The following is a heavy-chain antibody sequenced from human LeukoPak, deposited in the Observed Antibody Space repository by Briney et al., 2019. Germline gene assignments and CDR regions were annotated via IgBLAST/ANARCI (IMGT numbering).Heavy chain of an antibody. V-gene: IGHV1-2*02. D-gene: IGHD3-22*01. Sequence: ASVKVSCKASGYTFIGYHIHWVRQAPGQGLEWMGWINPDNDDTKYPQKFQGRVTLTRDTSINTAFMEVHRLRSDDTAIYYCARASYYYDKSGYDYCGQGTLVTVSS. J-gene: IGHJ4*02. CDR2: INPDNDDT. CDR1: GYTFIGYH. CDR3: ARASYYYDKSGYDY.